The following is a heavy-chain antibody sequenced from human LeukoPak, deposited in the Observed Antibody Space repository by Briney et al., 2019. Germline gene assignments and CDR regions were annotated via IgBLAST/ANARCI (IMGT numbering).Heavy chain of an antibody. V-gene: IGHV1-2*06. D-gene: IGHD4-17*01. J-gene: IGHJ4*02. CDR2: INPNSGGT. Sequence: GASVKVSCKASGYTFTSYGISWVRQAPGQGLEWMGRINPNSGGTKYAQKFQGRVTITRDASISTAYMELSRLRSDDTAMYYCAREGFGDYYFDSWGQGTLVTVSS. CDR3: AREGFGDYYFDS. CDR1: GYTFTSYG.